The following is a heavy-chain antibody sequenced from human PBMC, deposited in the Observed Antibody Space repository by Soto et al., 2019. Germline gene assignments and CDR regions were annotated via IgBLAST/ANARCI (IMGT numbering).Heavy chain of an antibody. V-gene: IGHV1-69*02. J-gene: IGHJ6*02. Sequence: QVQLVQSGAEVKKPGSSVKVSCKASGGTFSSYTISWVRQAPGQGLEWMGRIIPILGIAKHAQKFQGRVTITADNSXXTAYMGLSSLRSEDTAVYYCAGPGGYSGYDFGMDVWGQGTTVTVSS. D-gene: IGHD5-12*01. CDR1: GGTFSSYT. CDR3: AGPGGYSGYDFGMDV. CDR2: IIPILGIA.